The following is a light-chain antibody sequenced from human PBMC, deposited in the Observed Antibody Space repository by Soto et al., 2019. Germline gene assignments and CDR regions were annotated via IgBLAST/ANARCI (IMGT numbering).Light chain of an antibody. CDR3: QQYKSFWT. V-gene: IGKV1-39*01. J-gene: IGKJ1*01. CDR1: QSISSY. Sequence: DIQMTQSPSSLSASVGDRVTITCRASQSISSYLNWYQQKPGKAPKLLIYATDTLQSGVPSRFSGSGSGTDHTLTISSLQSEDFATYYCQQYKSFWTFGQGTKVDIK. CDR2: ATD.